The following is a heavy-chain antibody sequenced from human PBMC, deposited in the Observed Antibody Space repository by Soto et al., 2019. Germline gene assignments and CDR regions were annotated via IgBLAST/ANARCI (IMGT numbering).Heavy chain of an antibody. CDR1: GGTFSSYA. CDR2: IIPIFGTA. D-gene: IGHD2-2*01. CDR3: ARAGDIVVVPAAWKV. Sequence: GASVKVSCKASGGTFSSYAISWVRQAPGQGLEWMGGIIPIFGTANYAQKFQGRVTITADESTSTAYMELSSLRSEDTAVYYCARAGDIVVVPAAWKVWGQGTLVTVSS. J-gene: IGHJ4*02. V-gene: IGHV1-69*13.